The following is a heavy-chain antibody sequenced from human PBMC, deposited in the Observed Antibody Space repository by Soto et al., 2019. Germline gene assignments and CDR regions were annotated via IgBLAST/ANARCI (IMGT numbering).Heavy chain of an antibody. CDR3: ASCPQNCITTSPCCLYFDY. CDR2: INAGNGNT. J-gene: IGHJ4*02. D-gene: IGHD2-2*01. CDR1: GYSFANYG. Sequence: RAXVKVSCKASGYSFANYGIHWVRQAPGQILDWMGLINAGNGNTKYSQKFQGRVTLTRDTSASTAYMELSSLRSEDTAVYYCASCPQNCITTSPCCLYFDYWGQGTLVTVSS. V-gene: IGHV1-3*01.